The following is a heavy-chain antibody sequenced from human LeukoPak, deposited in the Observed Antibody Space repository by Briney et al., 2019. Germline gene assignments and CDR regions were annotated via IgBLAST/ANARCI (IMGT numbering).Heavy chain of an antibody. Sequence: SETLSLTCTVSGGSISSYYWSWIRRPPGKGLEWIGYIYTSGSTNYNPSLKSRVTISVDTSKNQFSLKLSSVTAADTAVYYCARLNYDSSTYHYDYWGQGTLVTVSS. CDR1: GGSISSYY. CDR2: IYTSGST. CDR3: ARLNYDSSTYHYDY. D-gene: IGHD3-22*01. J-gene: IGHJ4*02. V-gene: IGHV4-4*09.